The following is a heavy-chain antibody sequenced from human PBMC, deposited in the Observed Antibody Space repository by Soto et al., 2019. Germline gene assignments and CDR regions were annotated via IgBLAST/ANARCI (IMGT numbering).Heavy chain of an antibody. Sequence: SETLSLTCTVSGGSISSSTYYWAWIRQPPGKGLEWIGSIYYSGSTYYNPSLKSRVATSVDTSKNYFSLKLGSVTATDTAVYYCARVLNGNYVDYWGQGTLVTVSS. CDR2: IYYSGST. CDR3: ARVLNGNYVDY. V-gene: IGHV4-39*02. CDR1: GGSISSSTYY. D-gene: IGHD1-26*01. J-gene: IGHJ4*02.